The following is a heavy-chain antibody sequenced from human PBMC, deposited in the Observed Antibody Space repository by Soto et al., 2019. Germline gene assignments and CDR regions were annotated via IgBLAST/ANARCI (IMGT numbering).Heavy chain of an antibody. J-gene: IGHJ2*01. CDR1: GGSISSYY. CDR3: ARSIVGATTVPPHWYFDL. D-gene: IGHD1-26*01. CDR2: IYTSGST. V-gene: IGHV4-4*07. Sequence: QVQLQESGPGLVKPSETLSLTCTVSGGSISSYYWSWIRQPAGKGLEWIGRIYTSGSTNYNPSLKSRVTMSVDMSKNQFPLKLSSVTAADTAVYYCARSIVGATTVPPHWYFDLWGRGTLVTVSS.